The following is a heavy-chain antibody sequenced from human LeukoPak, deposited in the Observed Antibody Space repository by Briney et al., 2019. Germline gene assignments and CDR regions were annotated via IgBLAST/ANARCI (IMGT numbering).Heavy chain of an antibody. CDR1: GGSVSSTNW. D-gene: IGHD6-25*01. V-gene: IGHV4-4*02. CDR3: AREGGFYRPLDY. CDR2: VHLDGRT. J-gene: IGHJ4*02. Sequence: SETLSLTCGVSGGSVSSTNWWTWIRQPPGKGLEWIGEVHLDGRTNFNPSLKSRLTMSVDLSENHVSLKLTSATAADTAVYYCAREGGFYRPLDYSGQGTLVTVSS.